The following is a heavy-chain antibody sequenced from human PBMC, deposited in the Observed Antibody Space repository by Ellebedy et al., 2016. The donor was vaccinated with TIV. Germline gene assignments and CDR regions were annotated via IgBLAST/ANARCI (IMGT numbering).Heavy chain of an antibody. Sequence: GESLKISCAASGFTLSSYWMSWVRQAPGKGLEWVANIGRDGSEQYYVASMKGRFTISRDNAKNSTSLQMNSLISEDTAVYYCASPGYCTDIRCSTTFDIWGQGTIVTVSS. CDR3: ASPGYCTDIRCSTTFDI. CDR1: GFTLSSYW. D-gene: IGHD2-8*02. J-gene: IGHJ3*02. V-gene: IGHV3-7*03. CDR2: IGRDGSEQ.